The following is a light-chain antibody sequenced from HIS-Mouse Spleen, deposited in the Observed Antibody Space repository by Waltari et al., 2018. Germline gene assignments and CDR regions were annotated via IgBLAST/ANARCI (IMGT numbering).Light chain of an antibody. V-gene: IGLV2-14*01. Sequence: QSALTQPASVSGSPGQSITISCTGTSSDVGGYNYVSWYQRHPGKAPKRMIYEVSTRASGVSNRCSGSKSGNTASLTISGLQAEDEADYYCSSYTSSSTWVFGGGTKLTVL. CDR1: SSDVGGYNY. J-gene: IGLJ3*02. CDR3: SSYTSSSTWV. CDR2: EVS.